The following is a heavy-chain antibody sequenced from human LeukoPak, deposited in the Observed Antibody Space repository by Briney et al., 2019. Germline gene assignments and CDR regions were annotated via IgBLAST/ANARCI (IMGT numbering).Heavy chain of an antibody. CDR2: ISGSGGST. Sequence: PGGSLRLSCAASGFTFSGYAMSWVRQAPGKGLEWVSAISGSGGSTYYADSVKGRFTIPRDNSKSTLILQMNSLRVEDTALYYCTKRVKYGGTWDHFADWGQGTLVTVSS. CDR1: GFTFSGYA. CDR3: TKRVKYGGTWDHFAD. V-gene: IGHV3-23*01. D-gene: IGHD1-26*01. J-gene: IGHJ4*02.